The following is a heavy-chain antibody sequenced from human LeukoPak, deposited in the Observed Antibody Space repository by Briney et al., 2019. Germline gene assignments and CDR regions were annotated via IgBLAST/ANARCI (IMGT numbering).Heavy chain of an antibody. D-gene: IGHD3-3*01. Sequence: GRSLRLSCAASGFTFDDHAMHWVRQAPGKGLEWVSGISWNSGSIGYADSVKGRFTISRDNAKNSLYLQMNSLSAEDTALYYCAKAPGGFWSGYNNYFDPWGQGTLVTVSS. CDR2: ISWNSGSI. CDR1: GFTFDDHA. V-gene: IGHV3-9*01. J-gene: IGHJ5*02. CDR3: AKAPGGFWSGYNNYFDP.